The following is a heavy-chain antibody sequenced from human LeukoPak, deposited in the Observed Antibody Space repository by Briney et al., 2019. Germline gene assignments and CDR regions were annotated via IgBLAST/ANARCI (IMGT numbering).Heavy chain of an antibody. Sequence: SLRLTCSGSGFSFNTFDMSWVRQAPGRGLEWVSFISGSDGSTQYANSVKGRVTISRDNFNNLLYLDMHSLRGDDTAIYYCVKGGWLDDYGQGTLVTVSS. CDR3: VKGGWLDD. CDR1: GFSFNTFD. V-gene: IGHV3-23*01. CDR2: ISGSDGST. J-gene: IGHJ4*02. D-gene: IGHD2-15*01.